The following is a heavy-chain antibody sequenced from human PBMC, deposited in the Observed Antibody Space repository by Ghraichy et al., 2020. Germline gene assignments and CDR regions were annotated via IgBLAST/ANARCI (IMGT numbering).Heavy chain of an antibody. D-gene: IGHD3-3*01. CDR2: MNPNSGNT. CDR3: ARGSSLRFLEWLLKEPLVDWFDP. V-gene: IGHV1-8*01. J-gene: IGHJ5*02. CDR1: GYTFTSYD. Sequence: ASVKVSCKASGYTFTSYDINWVRQATGQGLEWMGWMNPNSGNTGYAQKFQGRVTMTRNTSISTAYMELSSLRSEDTAVYYCARGSSLRFLEWLLKEPLVDWFDPWGQGTLVTVSS.